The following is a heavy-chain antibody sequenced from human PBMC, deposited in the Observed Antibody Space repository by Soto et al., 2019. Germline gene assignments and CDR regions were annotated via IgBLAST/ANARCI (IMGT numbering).Heavy chain of an antibody. CDR1: GYFFTSYY. CDR2: INPNNGGT. D-gene: IGHD3-10*01. V-gene: IGHV1-2*02. CDR3: AREVTYGGGSFSLGL. J-gene: IGHJ4*02. Sequence: GASVKVSCKTSGYFFTSYYIHWVRQAPGQGLEWMGWINPNNGGTNSAQKFQGRVTMTSDTSINTAYMEITSLGSDDTALYYCAREVTYGGGSFSLGLWGQGTLVTVSS.